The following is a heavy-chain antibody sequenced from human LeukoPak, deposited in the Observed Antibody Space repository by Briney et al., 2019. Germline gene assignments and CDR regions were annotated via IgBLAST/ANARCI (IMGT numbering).Heavy chain of an antibody. D-gene: IGHD3-10*01. CDR2: IYYSGST. V-gene: IGHV4-31*03. J-gene: IGHJ4*02. CDR1: GGSISSGGYY. CDR3: ARGFGLSPDY. Sequence: SQTLSLTCTVSGGSISSGGYYWSWIRQHPGKGLEWIGYIYYSGSTYYNPSLKSRVTISEDTSKNQFSLKLSSVTAADTAVYYCARGFGLSPDYWGRGTLVTVSS.